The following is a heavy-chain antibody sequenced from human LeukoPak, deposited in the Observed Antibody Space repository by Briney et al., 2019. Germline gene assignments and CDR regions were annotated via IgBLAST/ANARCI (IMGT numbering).Heavy chain of an antibody. CDR1: GGSISSGGYS. D-gene: IGHD2-2*01. J-gene: IGHJ3*02. Sequence: SETLSLTRAVSGGSISSGGYSWSWIRQPPGKGLEWIGYIYHSGSTYYNPSLKSRVTISVDRSKNQFSLKLSSVTAADTAVYYCARSSDIVVVPAAKGAAFDIWGQGTMVTVSS. CDR2: IYHSGST. V-gene: IGHV4-30-2*01. CDR3: ARSSDIVVVPAAKGAAFDI.